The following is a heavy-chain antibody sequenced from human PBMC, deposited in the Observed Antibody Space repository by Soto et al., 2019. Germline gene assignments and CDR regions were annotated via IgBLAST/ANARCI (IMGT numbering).Heavy chain of an antibody. V-gene: IGHV1-8*01. CDR2: VNPNSGDT. D-gene: IGHD3-9*01. CDR1: GYTFSSYD. CDR3: ARKGFLDWFLDF. J-gene: IGHJ4*02. Sequence: QVQLVQSGAEVKKPGASVKVSCKASGYTFSSYDITWVRQAAGQGLEWMGWVNPNSGDTDYAQKFQGRVTMTRDTSRRTAYMELSSLRSEDSAVYYCARKGFLDWFLDFWGQGTLVIVSS.